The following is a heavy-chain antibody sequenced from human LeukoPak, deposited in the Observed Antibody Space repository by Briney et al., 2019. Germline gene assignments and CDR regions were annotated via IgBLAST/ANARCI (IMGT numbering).Heavy chain of an antibody. V-gene: IGHV3-23*01. Sequence: GGSLRLSCAASGFTFSSYWMSWVRQAPGKGLEWVSAISGSGGSTYYADSVKGRFTISRDNSKNTLYLQMNSLRAEDTAVYYCAKDHGPGYSGYDWDYWGQGTLVTVSS. D-gene: IGHD5-12*01. CDR1: GFTFSSYW. CDR2: ISGSGGST. J-gene: IGHJ4*02. CDR3: AKDHGPGYSGYDWDY.